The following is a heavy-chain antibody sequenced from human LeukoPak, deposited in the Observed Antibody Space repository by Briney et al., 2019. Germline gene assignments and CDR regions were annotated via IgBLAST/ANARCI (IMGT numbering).Heavy chain of an antibody. CDR3: ACRVDVPDDSSA. CDR1: GFTFSGSA. D-gene: IGHD3-22*01. Sequence: GGSLRLSCAASGFTFSGSAMHWVRQASGKGLEWVGRIRSKANSYATAYAASVKGRFTISRDDSKNTAYLQMNSLKTEDTAVYYCACRVDVPDDSSAWGQGTLVTVSS. V-gene: IGHV3-73*01. CDR2: IRSKANSYAT. J-gene: IGHJ5*02.